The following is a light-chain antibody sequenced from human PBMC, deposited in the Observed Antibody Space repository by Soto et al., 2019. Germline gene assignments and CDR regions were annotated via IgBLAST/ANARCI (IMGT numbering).Light chain of an antibody. CDR1: DSVSNN. Sequence: EIVMTQSPVTLSVSPGEKVTLFCRASDSVSNNLAWYHQRPGQAPRVVVYGASVRATGVPDRFRGRGSGTEFTLTITCLQSEDFAVYYCQQYHTWWTFGQGTKVEV. V-gene: IGKV3-15*01. CDR2: GAS. CDR3: QQYHTWWT. J-gene: IGKJ1*01.